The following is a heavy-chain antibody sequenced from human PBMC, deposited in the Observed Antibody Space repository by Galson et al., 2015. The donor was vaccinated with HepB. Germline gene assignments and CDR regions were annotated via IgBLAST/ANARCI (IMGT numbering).Heavy chain of an antibody. V-gene: IGHV6-1*01. J-gene: IGHJ6*03. CDR1: GDSVSSNSAA. CDR3: ARGQSKSWYYYYYMDV. D-gene: IGHD3-10*01. CDR2: TYYRSKWYN. Sequence: CAISGDSVSSNSAAWNWIRQSPSRGLEWLGRTYYRSKWYNDYAVSVKSRITINPDTSKNQFSLQLNSVTPEDTAVYYCARGQSKSWYYYYYMDVWGKGTTVTVSS.